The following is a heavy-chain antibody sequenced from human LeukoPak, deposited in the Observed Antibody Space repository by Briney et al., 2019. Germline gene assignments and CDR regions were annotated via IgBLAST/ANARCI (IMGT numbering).Heavy chain of an antibody. J-gene: IGHJ4*02. Sequence: GGSLRLSCAASGFTFSSYSMNWVRQAPGKGLEWVSSISSSSSYIYYADSVKGRFTISRDNAKNSLYLQMNSLRAEDTAVYYCAREVPPYYYDSSGYPGGFDYWGQGTLVTVSS. CDR3: AREVPPYYYDSSGYPGGFDY. CDR1: GFTFSSYS. D-gene: IGHD3-22*01. V-gene: IGHV3-21*01. CDR2: ISSSSSYI.